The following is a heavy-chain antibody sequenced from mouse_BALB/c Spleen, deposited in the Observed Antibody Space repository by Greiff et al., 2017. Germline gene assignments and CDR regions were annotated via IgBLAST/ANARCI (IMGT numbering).Heavy chain of an antibody. J-gene: IGHJ3*01. CDR1: GFAFSSYD. CDR2: ISSGGGSN. D-gene: IGHD2-1*01. Sequence: EVKLVESGGGLVKPGGSLKLSCAASGFAFSSYDMSWVRQTPEKRLEWVAYISSGGGSNYYPDTVKGRFTISRDNAKNTLYLQMSSLKSEDTAMYYCARQGGNYAWFAYWGQGTLVTVSA. CDR3: ARQGGNYAWFAY. V-gene: IGHV5-12-1*01.